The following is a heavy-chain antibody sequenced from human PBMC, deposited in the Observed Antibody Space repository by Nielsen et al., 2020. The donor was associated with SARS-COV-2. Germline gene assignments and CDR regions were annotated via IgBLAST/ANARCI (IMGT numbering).Heavy chain of an antibody. V-gene: IGHV3-23*01. J-gene: IGHJ6*02. D-gene: IGHD3-16*01. CDR1: GFTFSSYW. Sequence: GESLKISCAASGFTFSSYWMSWVRQAPGKGLEWVSAISGSGGSTYYADPVKGRFTISRDNSKNTLYLQMNSLRAEDTAVYYCAKPWGDEDWGQGTTVTVSS. CDR2: ISGSGGST. CDR3: AKPWGDED.